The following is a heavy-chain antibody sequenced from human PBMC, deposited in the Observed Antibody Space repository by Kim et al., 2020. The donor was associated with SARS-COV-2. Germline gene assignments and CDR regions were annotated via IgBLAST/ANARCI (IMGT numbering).Heavy chain of an antibody. CDR3: AVAPSSSSSVESGGGDP. CDR2: ISSSSSYI. V-gene: IGHV3-21*01. Sequence: GGSLRLSCTASGFTFSSYSMNWVRQAPGKGLEWVSSISSSSSYIYYADSVKGRFTISRDNAKNSLYLQMNSLRAEDTAVYYCAVAPSSSSSVESGGGDPWGQGTLVTVSS. J-gene: IGHJ5*02. CDR1: GFTFSSYS. D-gene: IGHD6-6*01.